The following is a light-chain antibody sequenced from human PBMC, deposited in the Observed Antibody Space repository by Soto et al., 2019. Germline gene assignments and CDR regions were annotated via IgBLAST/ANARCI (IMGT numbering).Light chain of an antibody. Sequence: EIVLTQSPATLSLSPGERATLSCRASQSVSSRLAWYQQKPGQAPRLLIYDASNRATGIPARFSGSGSGTDFTLTISSLEPEDFAVYYCQQRSKWPPITFGQGTRLEIK. V-gene: IGKV3-11*01. CDR1: QSVSSR. CDR3: QQRSKWPPIT. CDR2: DAS. J-gene: IGKJ5*01.